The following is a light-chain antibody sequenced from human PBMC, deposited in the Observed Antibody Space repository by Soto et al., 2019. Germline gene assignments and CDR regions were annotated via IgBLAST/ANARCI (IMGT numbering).Light chain of an antibody. CDR1: NMGSKS. Sequence: SYELTQPPSVSVAPGKTARITCGGNNMGSKSVHWYQQKPGQAPVLVIYYDSDRPSGIPERFSGSNSGNTATLTISRVEAGDEADYYCQVWDSSSDKVFGGGTKPTVL. CDR3: QVWDSSSDKV. V-gene: IGLV3-21*04. CDR2: YDS. J-gene: IGLJ2*01.